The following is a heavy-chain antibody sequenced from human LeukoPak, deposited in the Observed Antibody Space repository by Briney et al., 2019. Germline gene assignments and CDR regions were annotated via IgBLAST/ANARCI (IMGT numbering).Heavy chain of an antibody. CDR2: ISAYNGNT. D-gene: IGHD1-26*01. J-gene: IGHJ4*02. CDR1: GYSFTSYG. V-gene: IGHV1-18*01. CDR3: ARSGSYTYFDY. Sequence: GESLKISCKGSGYSFTSYGISWVRQAPGQGLEWMGWISAYNGNTNYAQKLQGRVTMTTDTSTSTAYMELRSLRSDDTAVYYCARSGSYTYFDYWGQGTLVTVSS.